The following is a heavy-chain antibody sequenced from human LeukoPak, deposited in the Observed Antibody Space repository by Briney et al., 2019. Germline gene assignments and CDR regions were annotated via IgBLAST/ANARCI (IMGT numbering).Heavy chain of an antibody. Sequence: GGSLRLSCAASGFTFTTNWLGWVRQAPGQGQEWVSYISSSGSTIYYADSVKGRFTISRDNAKNSLYLQMNSLRAEDTAVYYCAELGITMIGGVWGKGTTVTISS. D-gene: IGHD3-10*02. CDR1: GFTFTTNW. CDR2: ISSSGSTI. V-gene: IGHV3-48*04. J-gene: IGHJ6*04. CDR3: AELGITMIGGV.